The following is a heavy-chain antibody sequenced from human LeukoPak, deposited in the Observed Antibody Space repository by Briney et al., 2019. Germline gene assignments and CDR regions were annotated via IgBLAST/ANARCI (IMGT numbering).Heavy chain of an antibody. CDR1: EFTFNRYD. J-gene: IGHJ3*02. Sequence: PGGSLRLSCAASEFTFNRYDMSWVRQAPGKGLEWVSTISGSGERTYYADSVKGRFTISRDNSKNTLSLQMNSLRVEDTAVYYCARPLSGYSNYPGAFDIWGQGTMVTVSS. V-gene: IGHV3-23*01. CDR3: ARPLSGYSNYPGAFDI. CDR2: ISGSGERT. D-gene: IGHD4-11*01.